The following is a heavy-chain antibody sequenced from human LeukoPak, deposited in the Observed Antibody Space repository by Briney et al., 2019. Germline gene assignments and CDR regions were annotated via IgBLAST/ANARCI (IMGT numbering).Heavy chain of an antibody. V-gene: IGHV5-51*01. CDR1: GYSFTSYW. J-gene: IGHJ5*02. CDR2: IYPSDSDT. D-gene: IGHD6-13*01. Sequence: GESLKISCKGSGYSFTSYWIGWVRQMPGKGLEWMGIIYPSDSDTRYSPSFQGQVTISADKSISTAYLQWSSLRASDTAMYYCARQVAAGINWFDPWGQGTLVTVSS. CDR3: ARQVAAGINWFDP.